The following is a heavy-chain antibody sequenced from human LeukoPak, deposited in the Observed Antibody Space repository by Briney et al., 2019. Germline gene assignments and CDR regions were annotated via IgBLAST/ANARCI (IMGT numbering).Heavy chain of an antibody. D-gene: IGHD3-10*01. Sequence: GASVKVSCKASGYTFTSYDINWVRQATGQGLEWMGWMNPNSGYTGYAQKFQGRVTMTRNTSISTAYMELSSLRSEDTAVYYCARGPYYYGSELSFDPWGQGTLVTVSS. CDR3: ARGPYYYGSELSFDP. CDR2: MNPNSGYT. V-gene: IGHV1-8*01. J-gene: IGHJ5*02. CDR1: GYTFTSYD.